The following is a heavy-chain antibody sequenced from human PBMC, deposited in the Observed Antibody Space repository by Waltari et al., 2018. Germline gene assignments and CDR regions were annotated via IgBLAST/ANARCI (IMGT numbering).Heavy chain of an antibody. CDR1: GLPFRDYA. J-gene: IGHJ4*02. V-gene: IGHV3-23*01. Sequence: EVQLLESGGGLVEPGGSLSLSGTVSGLPFRDYAMTWVRQAPGKGLEWVALVGSSGAATYYADSVKGRFSISRDNSRNTLYLQMNSLRAEDTAMYYCAKRGAPGELWFFDYWGQGNLVTVSS. CDR2: VGSSGAAT. D-gene: IGHD2-21*01. CDR3: AKRGAPGELWFFDY.